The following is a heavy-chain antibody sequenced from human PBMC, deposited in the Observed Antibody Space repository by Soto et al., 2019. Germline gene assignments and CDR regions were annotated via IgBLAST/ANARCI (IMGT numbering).Heavy chain of an antibody. CDR1: GGSIRSTDYY. CDR2: MYYSVSD. CDR3: ARRRDPDGAYFDS. V-gene: IGHV4-39*01. J-gene: IGHJ4*02. Sequence: SETLSLSCPVSGGSIRSTDYYWGWIRLPPGKGLEWIATMYYSVSDYYNPSLKSRVTLSVDTSENQFSLKMNSVTAADTAVYYCARRRDPDGAYFDSWGQGTPVTVSS. D-gene: IGHD4-17*01.